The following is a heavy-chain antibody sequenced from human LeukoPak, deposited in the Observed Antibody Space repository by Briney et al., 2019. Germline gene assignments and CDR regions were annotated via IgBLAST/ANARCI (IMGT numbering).Heavy chain of an antibody. CDR2: IKQDGSER. J-gene: IGHJ4*02. CDR1: GFTFSDHY. Sequence: GGSLRLSCAASGFTFSDHYMDWVRQAPGKGLEWVANIKQDGSERYYVDSVKGRFTISRDNSKNTLYLQMNSLRAEDTAVYYCAREGWDFWSGYSRSNYFDYWGQGTLVTVSS. CDR3: AREGWDFWSGYSRSNYFDY. V-gene: IGHV3-7*03. D-gene: IGHD3-3*01.